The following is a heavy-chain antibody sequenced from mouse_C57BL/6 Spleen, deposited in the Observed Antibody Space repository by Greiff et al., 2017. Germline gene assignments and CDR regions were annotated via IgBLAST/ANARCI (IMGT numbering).Heavy chain of an antibody. CDR1: GYTFTSYW. CDR2: INPSNGGT. CDR3: ARAAYGNFDFDY. D-gene: IGHD2-1*01. V-gene: IGHV1-53*01. Sequence: QVQLQQPGTELVKPGASVKLSCKASGYTFTSYWMHWVKQRPGQGLEWIGNINPSNGGTNYNEKFKSKATLTVDKSSSTAYMQLSSLTSEDAAVYYCARAAYGNFDFDYWGQGTTLTVSS. J-gene: IGHJ2*01.